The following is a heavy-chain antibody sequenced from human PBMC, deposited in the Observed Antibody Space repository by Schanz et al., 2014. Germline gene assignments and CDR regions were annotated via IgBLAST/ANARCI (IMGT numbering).Heavy chain of an antibody. CDR3: ARDGDRFYHNYYMDV. CDR1: GFTFNSYA. Sequence: VQLVESGGGVVQPGGSLRLSCAASGFTFNSYAMTWVRQAPGKGLEWVSVIYSGIGAYYADSVKDRFTVSRDNSKNTVYLQMNRLRAEDTAVYYCARDGDRFYHNYYMDVWGKGTTVTVSS. D-gene: IGHD4-17*01. J-gene: IGHJ6*03. V-gene: IGHV3-66*01. CDR2: IYSGIGA.